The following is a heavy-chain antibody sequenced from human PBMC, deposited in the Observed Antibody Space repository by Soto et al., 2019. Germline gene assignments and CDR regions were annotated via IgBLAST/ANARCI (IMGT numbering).Heavy chain of an antibody. CDR3: ARGLTTTGTILQS. V-gene: IGHV1-3*01. CDR2: INVGNGNT. D-gene: IGHD4-17*01. CDR1: GFPFAGNT. Sequence: QVQLVQSGAEVKKPGASVKVSCKASGFPFAGNTVLWVRQAPGQGLEWMGWINVGNGNTKLSQKFQGRFTLARDTSASTAYMELSSLRSEDTAVYYCARGLTTTGTILQSWGQGTLVTVAS. J-gene: IGHJ5*02.